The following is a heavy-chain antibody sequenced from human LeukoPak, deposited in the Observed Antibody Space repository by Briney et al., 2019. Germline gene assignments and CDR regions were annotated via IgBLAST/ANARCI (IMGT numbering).Heavy chain of an antibody. V-gene: IGHV4-39*01. J-gene: IGHJ5*02. D-gene: IGHD4-17*01. CDR2: IYYTGST. CDR1: GGSISSSTYY. Sequence: SETLSLTCTVSGGSISSSTYYWGWIRQPPGKGLEWIASIYYTGSTNYNPSLKSRVTISVDTSKNQFSLKLSSVTAADTAVYYCARSRKYGAVTTYFWFDPRGQGTLVIVSS. CDR3: ARSRKYGAVTTYFWFDP.